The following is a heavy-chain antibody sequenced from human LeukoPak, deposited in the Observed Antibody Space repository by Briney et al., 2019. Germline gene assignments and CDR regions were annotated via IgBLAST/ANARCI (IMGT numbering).Heavy chain of an antibody. J-gene: IGHJ4*02. D-gene: IGHD2-8*02. CDR1: GYTFTGYY. Sequence: ASVKVSCKASGYTFTGYYMHWVRQAPGQGLEWMGWINPNSGGTNYAQKFQGRVTMTRDTSISTAYMELSRLRSDDTAVYYCAREGRQYTGGWYYFDYWGQGTLVTVSS. V-gene: IGHV1-2*02. CDR2: INPNSGGT. CDR3: AREGRQYTGGWYYFDY.